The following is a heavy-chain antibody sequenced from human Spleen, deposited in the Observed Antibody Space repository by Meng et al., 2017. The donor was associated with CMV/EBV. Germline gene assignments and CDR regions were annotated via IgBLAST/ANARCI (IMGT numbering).Heavy chain of an antibody. CDR1: GYTFTTYY. CDR2: IIPILGTA. V-gene: IGHV1-69*08. Sequence: SVKVSCKASGYTFTTYYMHWVRQAPGQGLEWMGRIIPILGTADYAQKFQGRVTIIADRSTSTAYMEVSSLRSDDTAVYYCARARYCSSNNCPMRGWFDPWGQGTLVTVSS. CDR3: ARARYCSSNNCPMRGWFDP. J-gene: IGHJ5*02. D-gene: IGHD2-2*01.